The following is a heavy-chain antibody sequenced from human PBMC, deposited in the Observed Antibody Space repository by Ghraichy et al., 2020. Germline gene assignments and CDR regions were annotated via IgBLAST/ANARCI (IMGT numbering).Heavy chain of an antibody. J-gene: IGHJ4*02. Sequence: GGSLRLSCAASGFTFSSYAMSWVRQAPGKGLEWVSAISGSGGSTYYADSVKGRFTISRDNSKNTLYLQMNSLRAEDTAVYYCAKHVGSSSWYLSFDYWGQGTLVTVSS. D-gene: IGHD6-13*01. CDR1: GFTFSSYA. CDR3: AKHVGSSSWYLSFDY. CDR2: ISGSGGST. V-gene: IGHV3-23*01.